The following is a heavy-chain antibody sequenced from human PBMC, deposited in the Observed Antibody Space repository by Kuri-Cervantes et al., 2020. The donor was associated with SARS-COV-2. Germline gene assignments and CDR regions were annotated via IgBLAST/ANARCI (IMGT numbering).Heavy chain of an antibody. CDR3: ARAQNTYGSGSYVYFQH. CDR2: ISSSGSTI. V-gene: IGHV3-11*04. Sequence: GESLKISCAASGFTFSDYYMSWIRQAPGKELEWVSYISSSGSTIYYADSVKGRFTISRDNAKNSLYLQMNSLRAEDTAVYYCARAQNTYGSGSYVYFQHWGQGTLVTVSS. J-gene: IGHJ1*01. CDR1: GFTFSDYY. D-gene: IGHD3-10*01.